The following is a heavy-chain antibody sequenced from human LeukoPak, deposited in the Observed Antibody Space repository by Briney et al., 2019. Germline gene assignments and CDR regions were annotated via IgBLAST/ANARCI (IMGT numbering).Heavy chain of an antibody. CDR2: INPNRGDT. J-gene: IGHJ5*02. V-gene: IGHV1-2*02. CDR3: ARSVGYCSSSSCYRPNWFDP. Sequence: ASVKVSCKASGYTFTDYYMHWVRQAPGQGLEWMGWINPNRGDTNYAQKFQGRVTMTRDASISTAYMELTRLRSDDTAVYYCARSVGYCSSSSCYRPNWFDPWGQGTLVTVSP. D-gene: IGHD2-2*01. CDR1: GYTFTDYY.